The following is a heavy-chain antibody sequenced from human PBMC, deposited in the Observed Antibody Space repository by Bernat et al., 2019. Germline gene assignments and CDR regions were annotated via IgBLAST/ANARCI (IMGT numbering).Heavy chain of an antibody. CDR3: AKEQSAVAGRGLDY. J-gene: IGHJ4*02. CDR2: ISYDGSNK. D-gene: IGHD6-19*01. Sequence: VQLVESGGGVVQPGRSLRLSCAASGFTFSSYGMHWVRQAPGKGLEWVAVISYDGSNKYYADSVKGRFTISRDNSKNTLYLQMNSLRAEDTAVYYCAKEQSAVAGRGLDYWGQGTLVTVSS. V-gene: IGHV3-30*18. CDR1: GFTFSSYG.